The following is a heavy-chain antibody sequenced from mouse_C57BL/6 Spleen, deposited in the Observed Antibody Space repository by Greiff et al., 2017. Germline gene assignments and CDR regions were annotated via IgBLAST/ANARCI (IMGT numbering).Heavy chain of an antibody. J-gene: IGHJ4*01. CDR3: AREGNSNSRMDY. D-gene: IGHD2-5*01. CDR2: IYPSDSET. Sequence: QVQLQQPGAELVRPGSSVKLSCKASGYTFTSYWMDWVKQRPGQGLEWIGNIYPSDSETHYNQKFKDKATLTVDKSSSTAYMQLSSLTSEDSAVYYCAREGNSNSRMDYWGQGTSVTVSS. CDR1: GYTFTSYW. V-gene: IGHV1-61*01.